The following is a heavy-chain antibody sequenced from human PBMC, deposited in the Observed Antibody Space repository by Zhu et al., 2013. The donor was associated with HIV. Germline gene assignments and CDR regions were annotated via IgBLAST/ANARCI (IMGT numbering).Heavy chain of an antibody. CDR2: LNPNAGGT. CDR3: ARVFGTWGHFDY. CDR1: GFIFTSVG. V-gene: IGHV1-2*02. Sequence: QLVQSGFEVKKPGASVRISCKTMGFIFTSVGYSWVRQAPGKGFEWMGWLNPNAGGTAYTQTFQGRVIMTRDTSSNTAYMEVNSLTVDDTAIYYCARVFGTWGHFDYWGQGTLVTVSS. J-gene: IGHJ4*02. D-gene: IGHD3-10*02.